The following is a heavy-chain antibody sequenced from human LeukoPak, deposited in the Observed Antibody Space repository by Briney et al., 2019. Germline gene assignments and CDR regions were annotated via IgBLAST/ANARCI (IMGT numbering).Heavy chain of an antibody. CDR1: GGSISSNSYY. CDR2: IYYTGST. D-gene: IGHD5-24*01. CDR3: AKVNKRSRDGYKNTIDAFDI. Sequence: SETLSLTCTVSGGSISSNSYYWGWIRQSPGKGLEWIANIYYTGSTYYNPSLKSRITISVDTSKSQFSLELSSVTAADTALYYCAKVNKRSRDGYKNTIDAFDIWGQGTMVTVSS. V-gene: IGHV4-39*07. J-gene: IGHJ3*02.